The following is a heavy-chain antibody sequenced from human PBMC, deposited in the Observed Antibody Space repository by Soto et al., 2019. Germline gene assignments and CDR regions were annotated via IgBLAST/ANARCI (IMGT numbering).Heavy chain of an antibody. D-gene: IGHD3-3*01. CDR2: IDTDGSST. CDR1: GFTFSSYW. CDR3: AKDGRRFLEWLSHVDY. J-gene: IGHJ4*02. Sequence: GGSLRLSCAASGFTFSSYWMHWVRQVPGKGLVWVSHIDTDGSSTSYADSVKGRFTISRDNAKNTLYLQMNSLRAEDTAVYYCAKDGRRFLEWLSHVDYWGQGTLVTVSS. V-gene: IGHV3-74*01.